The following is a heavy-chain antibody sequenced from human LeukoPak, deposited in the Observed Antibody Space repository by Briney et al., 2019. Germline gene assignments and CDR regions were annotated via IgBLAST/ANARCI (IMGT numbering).Heavy chain of an antibody. V-gene: IGHV4-39*01. CDR3: ARHRMRSSYDY. CDR1: GGSISSSSYY. J-gene: IGHJ4*02. D-gene: IGHD6-6*01. CDR2: IYYSGST. Sequence: SETVSLTCTVSGGSISSSSYYWGLIRQPPGKGLEWIGSIYYSGSTYYNPSLKSRVTISVDTSKNQFSLKLSSVTAADTAVYYCARHRMRSSYDYWGQGTLVTVSS.